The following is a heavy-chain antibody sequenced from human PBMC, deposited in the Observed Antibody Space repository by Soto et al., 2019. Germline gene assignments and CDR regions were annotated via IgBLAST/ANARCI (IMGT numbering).Heavy chain of an antibody. D-gene: IGHD2-8*01. CDR2: IYYSGST. V-gene: IGHV4-59*12. CDR3: ARDEGDPWCFDY. J-gene: IGHJ4*02. Sequence: SETLSLTCTVSGGSISSYYWSWIRQPPGKGLEWIGYIYYSGSTNYNPSLKSRVTISVDTSKNQFSLKLSSVTAADTAVYYCARDEGDPWCFDYWGQGTLVTVSS. CDR1: GGSISSYY.